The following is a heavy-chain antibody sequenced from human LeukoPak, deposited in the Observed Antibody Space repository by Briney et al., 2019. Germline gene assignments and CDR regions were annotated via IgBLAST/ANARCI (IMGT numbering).Heavy chain of an antibody. V-gene: IGHV3-74*01. J-gene: IGHJ4*02. Sequence: GSLKLSCAASGFTFSSYWMNWVRQAPGKGLVWVSRIASDGSSTTYADSVKGRFSISRDNAKNTLYLQMNSLRVEDTAVYYCARGRPHGNDYWGQGTLVTVSS. CDR3: ARGRPHGNDY. D-gene: IGHD4-23*01. CDR2: IASDGSST. CDR1: GFTFSSYW.